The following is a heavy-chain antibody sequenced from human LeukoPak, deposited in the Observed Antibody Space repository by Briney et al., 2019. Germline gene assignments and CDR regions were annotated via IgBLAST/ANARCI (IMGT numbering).Heavy chain of an antibody. J-gene: IGHJ3*02. Sequence: SETLSLTCTVSGGSVSSGSHYWSWIRQPPGKGLEWIGYIYYSGSTNYNPSLKRRVTISVDTSKNQFSLKLNSVTAADTALYYCARIVANPDAFDIWGQGTMVTVSS. V-gene: IGHV4-61*01. D-gene: IGHD5-12*01. CDR3: ARIVANPDAFDI. CDR2: IYYSGST. CDR1: GGSVSSGSHY.